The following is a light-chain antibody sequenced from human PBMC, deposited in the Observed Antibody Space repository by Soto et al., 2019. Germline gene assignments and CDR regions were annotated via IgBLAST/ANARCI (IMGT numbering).Light chain of an antibody. CDR1: QSVSSSY. CDR2: GAS. CDR3: QQYVSSLWT. Sequence: ELVLTQSPGTLSLSPGERATLSCRASQSVSSSYLAWYQQKPGQAPRLLIYGASSRATGIPERFSGSGSGTDFTLTISRLEPEDFAVYYCQQYVSSLWTFGQGTKVDI. V-gene: IGKV3-20*01. J-gene: IGKJ1*01.